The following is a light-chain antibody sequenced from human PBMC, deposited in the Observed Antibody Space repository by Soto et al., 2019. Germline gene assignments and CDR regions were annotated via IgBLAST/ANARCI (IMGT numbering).Light chain of an antibody. Sequence: VMTQSPATLSVSPGERASLSCRASQSVSTNLAWYQQKPAQAPRLLIYGASTRATGIPARFSGGGSGTEFTLTISSLQSADFAVYYCQQYNDWPLTFGGGTKVDIK. CDR2: GAS. CDR3: QQYNDWPLT. J-gene: IGKJ4*01. V-gene: IGKV3-15*01. CDR1: QSVSTN.